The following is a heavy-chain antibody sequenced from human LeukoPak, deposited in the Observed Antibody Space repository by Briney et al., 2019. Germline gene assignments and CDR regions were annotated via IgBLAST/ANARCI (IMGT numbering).Heavy chain of an antibody. CDR1: GFTFNDYY. J-gene: IGHJ5*02. CDR3: ATDGAGFDT. V-gene: IGHV3-11*01. Sequence: GSRRLSCAASGFTFNDYYMSWIRQAPGKGLEWLSYINIGGTNTHYADSVKGRFTISRDNAKKSLYLEMNNLRAEDTAVYYCATDGAGFDTWGQGVLVTVSS. CDR2: INIGGTNT.